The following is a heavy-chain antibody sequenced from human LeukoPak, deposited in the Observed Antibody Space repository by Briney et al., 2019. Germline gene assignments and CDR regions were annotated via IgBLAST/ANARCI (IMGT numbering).Heavy chain of an antibody. D-gene: IGHD3-22*01. V-gene: IGHV3-30*18. J-gene: IGHJ4*02. CDR3: AKVPPTNYYDSSGYN. Sequence: GGSLRLSCAASGFTFSSYSMNWVRQAPGKGLEWVAVISYDGSNKYYADSVKGRFTISRDNSKNTLYLQMNSLRAEDTAVYYCAKVPPTNYYDSSGYNWGQGTLVTVSS. CDR2: ISYDGSNK. CDR1: GFTFSSYS.